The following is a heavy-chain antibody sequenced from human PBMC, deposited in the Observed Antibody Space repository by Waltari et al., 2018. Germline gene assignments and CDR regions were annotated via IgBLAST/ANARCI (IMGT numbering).Heavy chain of an antibody. Sequence: EVQLVESGGGLVQPGGSLRLSCAASGFTFSSYAMHWVSQAPGKGLEYVSAISSNGGSTYYANSVKGRFTISRDNSKNTLYLQMGSLRAEDMAVYYCARGGIDIVATMYYWGQGTLVTVSS. D-gene: IGHD5-12*01. V-gene: IGHV3-64*01. CDR3: ARGGIDIVATMYY. CDR1: GFTFSSYA. J-gene: IGHJ4*02. CDR2: ISSNGGST.